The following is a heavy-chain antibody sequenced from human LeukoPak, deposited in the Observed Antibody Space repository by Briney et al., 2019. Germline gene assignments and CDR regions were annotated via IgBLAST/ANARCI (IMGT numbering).Heavy chain of an antibody. J-gene: IGHJ4*02. V-gene: IGHV1-18*01. CDR3: AREVDSSNWYFDY. CDR1: GYTFTFYG. D-gene: IGHD6-13*01. CDR2: ISEYSGNT. Sequence: GASVKVSCKASGYTFTFYGISWVRQAPGQGLEWMGWISEYSGNTNYTQNLQGRVTMTTDTSTSTAYMELRSLRSDDTAVYYCAREVDSSNWYFDYWGQGTLVTVSS.